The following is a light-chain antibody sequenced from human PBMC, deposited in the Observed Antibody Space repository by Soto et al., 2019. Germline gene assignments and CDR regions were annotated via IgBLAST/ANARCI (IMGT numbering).Light chain of an antibody. CDR3: QQYDNLPLT. V-gene: IGKV2-28*01. CDR1: QSLLYSNGHNY. J-gene: IGKJ4*01. CDR2: LGS. Sequence: IVMTQSPLSLPVTPGEPASISCRSSQSLLYSNGHNYLYWYLQKPGQSPQLLIYLGSNRAAGVPDRFSGSGSGTDFTFTISSLQPEDIATYYCQQYDNLPLTFGGGTKVDI.